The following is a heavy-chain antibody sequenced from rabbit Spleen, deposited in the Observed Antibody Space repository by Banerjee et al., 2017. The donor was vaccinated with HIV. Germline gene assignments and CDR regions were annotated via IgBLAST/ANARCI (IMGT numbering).Heavy chain of an antibody. J-gene: IGHJ4*01. D-gene: IGHD4-2*01. CDR2: IDVAKYGTT. V-gene: IGHV1S45*01. Sequence: QEQLEESGGDLVKPGASLTLTCKASGLDFSSRYWICWVRQAPGKGLEWIACIDVAKYGTTYYASWAKGRFTISKTSSTTVTLHMTSLTVADTATYFCARDAAGREDFNLWGPGTLVTVS. CDR1: GLDFSSRYW. CDR3: ARDAAGREDFNL.